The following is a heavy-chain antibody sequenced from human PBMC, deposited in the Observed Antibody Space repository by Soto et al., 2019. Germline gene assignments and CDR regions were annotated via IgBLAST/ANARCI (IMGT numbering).Heavy chain of an antibody. J-gene: IGHJ4*02. CDR3: AKVSRKGSAIDFDY. CDR2: VNPNNGDT. Sequence: QVQLVQSGAELKKPGASVKVSCKASGYTFSNYDMNWVRQATGQGPEWIGCVNPNNGDTGYAQKFQGRVTLTTDISTPTAYMELTSLRSEDTAIYYCAKVSRKGSAIDFDYWGQGTLITVSS. V-gene: IGHV1-8*01. D-gene: IGHD3-10*01. CDR1: GYTFSNYD.